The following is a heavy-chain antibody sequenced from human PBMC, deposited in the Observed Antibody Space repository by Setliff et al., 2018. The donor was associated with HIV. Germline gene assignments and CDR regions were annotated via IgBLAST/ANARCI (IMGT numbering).Heavy chain of an antibody. D-gene: IGHD3-22*01. CDR2: IYHSEST. Sequence: PSETLSLTCAVSGYSISSGYYWGWIRQPPGKGLEWIGSIYHSESTYYNPSLKIRVIISVDTSKNQLSLKLSSVTAADTAVYYCAGDVLDLVISVYGFWGQGIPVTVSS. CDR1: GYSISSGYY. V-gene: IGHV4-38-2*02. CDR3: AGDVLDLVISVYGF. J-gene: IGHJ4*02.